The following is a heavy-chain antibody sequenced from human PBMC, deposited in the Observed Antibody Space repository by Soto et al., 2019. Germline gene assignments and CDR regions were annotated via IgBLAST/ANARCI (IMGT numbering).Heavy chain of an antibody. CDR1: GGTFSSYA. CDR2: IIPIFGTA. CDR3: AGPRGDSSGYYYELSVDFYGMDV. Sequence: SVKVSCKASGGTFSSYAISWVRQAPGQGLEWMGGIIPIFGTANYAQKFQGRVTITADESTSTAYMELSSLRSEDTAVYYCAGPRGDSSGYYYELSVDFYGMDVWGQGTTVTVSS. V-gene: IGHV1-69*13. J-gene: IGHJ6*02. D-gene: IGHD3-22*01.